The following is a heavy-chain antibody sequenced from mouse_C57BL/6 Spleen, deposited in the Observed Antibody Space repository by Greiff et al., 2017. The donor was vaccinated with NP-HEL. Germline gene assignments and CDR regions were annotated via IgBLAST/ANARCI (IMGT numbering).Heavy chain of an antibody. CDR2: IYPGSGST. J-gene: IGHJ1*03. D-gene: IGHD2-5*01. CDR3: ARPGYSNLYWYFDV. V-gene: IGHV1-55*01. CDR1: GYTFTSYW. Sequence: QVQLKQSGAELVKPGASVKMSCKASGYTFTSYWITWVKQRPGQGLEWIGDIYPGSGSTNYNEKFKSKATLTVDTSSSTAYMQLSSLTSEDSAVYYCARPGYSNLYWYFDVWGTGTTVTVSS.